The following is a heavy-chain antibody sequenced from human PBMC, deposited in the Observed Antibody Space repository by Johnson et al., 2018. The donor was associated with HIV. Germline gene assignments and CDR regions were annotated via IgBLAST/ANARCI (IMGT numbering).Heavy chain of an antibody. V-gene: IGHV3-23*04. D-gene: IGHD3-3*01. Sequence: VQLVESGGGLVQPGGSLRLSCAASGFTFSSYAMSWVRQAPGKGLEWVSAISGSGGSTYYPGSVKGRFTISIENAKNSLYLQMNSLRAGDTAVYYCAKDIGGATYFDFWSGYFGDAFDIWGQGTMVTVSS. CDR1: GFTFSSYA. CDR3: AKDIGGATYFDFWSGYFGDAFDI. J-gene: IGHJ3*02. CDR2: ISGSGGST.